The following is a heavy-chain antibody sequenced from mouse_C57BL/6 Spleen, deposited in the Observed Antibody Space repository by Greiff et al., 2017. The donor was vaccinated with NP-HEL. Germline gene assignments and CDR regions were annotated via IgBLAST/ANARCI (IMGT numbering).Heavy chain of an antibody. CDR1: GYTFTSYW. D-gene: IGHD1-1*01. CDR2: IYPGSGST. CDR3: ARETTGGFAY. J-gene: IGHJ3*01. Sequence: QVHVKQPGAELVKPGASVKMSCKASGYTFTSYWITWVKQRPGQGLEWIGDIYPGSGSTNYNEKFKSKATLTVDTSSSTAYMQLSSLTSEDSAVYYCARETTGGFAYWGQGTLVTVSA. V-gene: IGHV1-55*01.